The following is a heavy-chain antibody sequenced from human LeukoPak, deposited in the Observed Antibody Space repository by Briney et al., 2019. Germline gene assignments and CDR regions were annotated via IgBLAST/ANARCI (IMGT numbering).Heavy chain of an antibody. V-gene: IGHV4-34*01. J-gene: IGHJ4*02. CDR3: AGESMVRGVNRDY. CDR2: INHSGST. D-gene: IGHD3-10*01. CDR1: GGSFSGYY. Sequence: SETLSLTCAVYGGSFSGYYWSWIRQPPGKGLEWIGEINHSGSTNYNPSLKSRVTISVDTSKNQFSLKLSSVTAADTAVYYCAGESMVRGVNRDYWGQGTLVTVSS.